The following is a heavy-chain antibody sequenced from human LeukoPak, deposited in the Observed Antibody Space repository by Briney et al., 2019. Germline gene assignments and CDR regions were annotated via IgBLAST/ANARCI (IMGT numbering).Heavy chain of an antibody. CDR3: ARDLRVYYYDSSGYYRWFDP. Sequence: GGSLRLSCAASGFTFSSYAMHWVRQAPGKGLEWDSVIYSGGSTYYADSVKGRFTISRDNSKNTPYLQMNSLRAEDTAVYYCARDLRVYYYDSSGYYRWFDPWGQGTLVTVSS. V-gene: IGHV3-66*01. D-gene: IGHD3-22*01. CDR1: GFTFSSYA. J-gene: IGHJ5*02. CDR2: IYSGGST.